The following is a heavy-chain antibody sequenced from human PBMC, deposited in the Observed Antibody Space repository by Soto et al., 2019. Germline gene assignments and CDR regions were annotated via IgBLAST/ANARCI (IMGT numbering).Heavy chain of an antibody. CDR2: IIPIFGTA. Sequence: VQLVQSGAEVKKPGSSVKVSCKASGGTFSSYAISWVRQAPGQGLEWMGGIIPIFGTANYAQKFQGRVKITADKSTSTAYMELSSLRSEDTSVSYCARDPARLRLTDFDYWGQGTLVTVSS. J-gene: IGHJ4*02. V-gene: IGHV1-69*06. CDR1: GGTFSSYA. CDR3: ARDPARLRLTDFDY. D-gene: IGHD4-17*01.